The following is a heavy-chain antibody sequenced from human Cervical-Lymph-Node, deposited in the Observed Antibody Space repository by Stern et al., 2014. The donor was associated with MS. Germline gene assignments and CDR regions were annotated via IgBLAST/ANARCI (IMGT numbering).Heavy chain of an antibody. CDR1: GGTFSSYA. V-gene: IGHV1-69*01. J-gene: IGHJ1*01. Sequence: VQLVESGAEVKKPGSSVKVSCKASGGTFSSYAISWVRQAPGQGLEWMGGILPIFGTANYAQKFQGRVTITADESTSTAYMELSSLRSEDTAVYYCARVRYIAAAGTEYFQHWGQGTLVTVSS. CDR2: ILPIFGTA. CDR3: ARVRYIAAAGTEYFQH. D-gene: IGHD6-13*01.